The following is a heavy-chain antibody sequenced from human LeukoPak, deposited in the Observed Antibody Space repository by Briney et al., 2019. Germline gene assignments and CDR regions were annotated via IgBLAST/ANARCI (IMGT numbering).Heavy chain of an antibody. CDR2: INPKSGGT. Sequence: ASVTVSCMASGYTFTGYYMHWVRQAPGQGLEWMGWINPKSGGTNYAQKFQGRVTMTRDTSISTAYMELSRLRSDDTAVNYCARDPRSDYDFWSGYYNWFDPWGQGTLVTVSS. V-gene: IGHV1-2*02. CDR3: ARDPRSDYDFWSGYYNWFDP. CDR1: GYTFTGYY. J-gene: IGHJ5*02. D-gene: IGHD3-3*01.